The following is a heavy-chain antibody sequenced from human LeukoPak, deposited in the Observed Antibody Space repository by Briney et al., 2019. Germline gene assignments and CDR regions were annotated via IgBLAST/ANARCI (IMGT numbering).Heavy chain of an antibody. CDR1: GGSISSSSSDYY. CDR2: ISYSWTT. Sequence: PSETLSLTCTVSGGSISSSSSDYYWGWVRQPPGKGLEGIGSISYSWTTYYNPSLKSRVTISADTSNNQFSLKLTSLTAADTAVYYCARHRHSHHYDYWGQGTLVTVSS. D-gene: IGHD5-18*01. V-gene: IGHV4-39*01. CDR3: ARHRHSHHYDY. J-gene: IGHJ4*02.